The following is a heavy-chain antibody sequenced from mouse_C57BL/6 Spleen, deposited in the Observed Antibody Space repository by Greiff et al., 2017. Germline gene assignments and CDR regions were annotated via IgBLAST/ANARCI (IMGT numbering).Heavy chain of an antibody. CDR2: ISYDGSN. V-gene: IGHV3-6*01. CDR3: ARVFGYDGYYAMDY. Sequence: ESGPGLVKPSQSLSLTCSVTGYSITSGYYWNWIRQFPGNKLEWMGYISYDGSNNYNPSLKNRISITRDTSKNQFFLKLNSVTTEDTATYYCARVFGYDGYYAMDYWGQGTSVTVSS. J-gene: IGHJ4*01. CDR1: GYSITSGYY. D-gene: IGHD2-2*01.